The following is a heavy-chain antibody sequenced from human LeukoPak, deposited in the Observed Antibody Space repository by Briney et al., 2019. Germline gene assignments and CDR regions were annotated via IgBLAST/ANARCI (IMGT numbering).Heavy chain of an antibody. J-gene: IGHJ4*02. CDR1: GFTFSSYG. D-gene: IGHD3-10*01. CDR2: ISYDGSNK. CDR3: AKDHPRESPSY. Sequence: GGSLRLSCAASGFTFSSYGMHWVRQAPGKGLEWVAVISYDGSNKYYADSVKGRFTISRDNSKNTLYLQMNSLRAEDTAVYYCAKDHPRESPSYWGQGTLVTVSS. V-gene: IGHV3-30*18.